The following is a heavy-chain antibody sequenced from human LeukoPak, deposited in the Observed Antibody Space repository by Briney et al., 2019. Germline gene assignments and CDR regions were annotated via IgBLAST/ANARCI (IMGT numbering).Heavy chain of an antibody. J-gene: IGHJ4*02. CDR2: IYYSGST. CDR1: GGSISSSSYY. Sequence: SETLSLTCTVSGGSISSSSYYWAWIRQLPGKGLEWIGYIYYSGSTNYNPSLKSRVTISVDTSKNQFSLKLSSVTAADTAVYYCARGAVGALYYFDYWGQGTLVTVSS. CDR3: ARGAVGALYYFDY. V-gene: IGHV4-61*05. D-gene: IGHD1-26*01.